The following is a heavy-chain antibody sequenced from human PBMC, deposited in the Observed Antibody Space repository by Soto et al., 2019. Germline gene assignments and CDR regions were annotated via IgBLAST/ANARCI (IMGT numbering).Heavy chain of an antibody. CDR1: GGSISSHY. Sequence: QVQLQESGPGLVKPSETLSLTCIVSGGSISSHYWRWIRQPPGNGLEWIGYIHYSGSTNYSPSLKSRVTMSLDTSKNQFSLNLTSVTAADTAVYYCARRDYSTSSLGPFDYWGQGILVTVSS. V-gene: IGHV4-59*11. D-gene: IGHD6-6*01. CDR3: ARRDYSTSSLGPFDY. J-gene: IGHJ4*02. CDR2: IHYSGST.